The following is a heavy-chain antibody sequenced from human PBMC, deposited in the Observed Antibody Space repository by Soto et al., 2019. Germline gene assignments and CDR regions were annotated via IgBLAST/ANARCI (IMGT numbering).Heavy chain of an antibody. CDR2: ISAYNGNT. CDR1: GYTFTSYG. V-gene: IGHV1-18*01. J-gene: IGHJ3*02. D-gene: IGHD2-2*01. Sequence: ASVKVSXKASGYTFTSYGISWVRQAPGQGLEWMGWISAYNGNTNYAQKLQGRVTMTTDTSTSTAYMELRSLRSDDTAVYYCARGRFIVVVPAAMYDAFDIWGQGTMVTVSS. CDR3: ARGRFIVVVPAAMYDAFDI.